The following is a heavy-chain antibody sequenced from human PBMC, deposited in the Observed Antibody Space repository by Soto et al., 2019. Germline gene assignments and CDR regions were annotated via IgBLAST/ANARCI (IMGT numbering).Heavy chain of an antibody. D-gene: IGHD5-18*01. V-gene: IGHV3-7*05. J-gene: IGHJ4*02. CDR3: ARFSRSHDTEY. CDR2: INQDGSQT. CDR1: GLTFNNYW. Sequence: GSLRLSCTTPGLTFNNYWMSWLRQTPGKGLEWVANINQDGSQTYYVDSVKGRFTFSRDNAKTSLYLQMNSLRVEDTAVYYCARFSRSHDTEYWGQGTLVTSPQ.